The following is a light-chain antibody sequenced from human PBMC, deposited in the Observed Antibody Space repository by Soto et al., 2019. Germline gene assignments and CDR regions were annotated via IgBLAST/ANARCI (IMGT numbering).Light chain of an antibody. J-gene: IGKJ3*01. CDR3: QQYGSSPFT. Sequence: EIVLTQSPGTLSLSPGERATLSCRASQSVSSSYLAWYQQKPGQAPRLLIYGASSRATGIPDRFSGSGSGTDFTLTISRLEPEGFAVYYCQQYGSSPFTFVPGTKVDIK. CDR2: GAS. CDR1: QSVSSSY. V-gene: IGKV3-20*01.